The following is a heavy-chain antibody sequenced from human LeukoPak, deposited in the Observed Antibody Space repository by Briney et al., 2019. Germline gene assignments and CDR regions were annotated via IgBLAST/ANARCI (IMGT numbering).Heavy chain of an antibody. CDR1: GYTFTSYY. J-gene: IGHJ6*04. D-gene: IGHD6-19*01. CDR2: INPSGGST. CDR3: ARDRQKQWLVFRSRGVLDV. Sequence: GASVKVSCKASGYTFTSYYMHWVRQAPGQRLEWMGIINPSGGSTSYAQKFQGRVTMTRDTSTSTVYMELSSLRSEDTAVYYCARDRQKQWLVFRSRGVLDVWGKGTTVTISS. V-gene: IGHV1-46*01.